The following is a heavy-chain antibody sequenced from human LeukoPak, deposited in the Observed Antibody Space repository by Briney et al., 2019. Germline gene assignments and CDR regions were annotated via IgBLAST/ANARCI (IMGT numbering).Heavy chain of an antibody. Sequence: GGSLGLSCAASGFPFSDYSMNWVRQAPGKGLEWVSFISSSGITYYADSVKGRFTISRDNARNSLYLQMKSLRAEDTAVYYCARGGNIGYNYNAFDVWGQGTMVAVSS. V-gene: IGHV3-69-1*01. CDR2: ISSSGIT. D-gene: IGHD3-22*01. CDR1: GFPFSDYS. J-gene: IGHJ3*01. CDR3: ARGGNIGYNYNAFDV.